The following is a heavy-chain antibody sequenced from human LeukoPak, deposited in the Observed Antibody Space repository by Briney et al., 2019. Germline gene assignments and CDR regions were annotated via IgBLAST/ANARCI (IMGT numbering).Heavy chain of an antibody. CDR3: AKSRTTGSASSDY. CDR2: MNPSDGST. CDR1: GYTFTSYY. J-gene: IGHJ4*02. V-gene: IGHV1-46*01. Sequence: ASVKVSCKASGYTFTSYYIHWVRKAPGQGLGWMGIMNPSDGSTSYAQKFRGRVTMTRDTSTTTVYMEMSNLSSEDTAMYYCAKSRTTGSASSDYWGQGTLVTVSS. D-gene: IGHD2-8*02.